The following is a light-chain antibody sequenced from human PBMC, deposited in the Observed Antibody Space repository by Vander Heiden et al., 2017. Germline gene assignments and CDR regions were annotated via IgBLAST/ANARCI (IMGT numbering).Light chain of an antibody. CDR1: SNDIGGYNY. V-gene: IGLV2-14*01. CDR2: DVS. J-gene: IGLJ3*02. CDR3: SSHTSSTTLKV. Sequence: QSALTQPASVSGSPGQSITISCTGTSNDIGGYNYLSWYQQYPGKAPKLMIYDVSNRPSGVSGRFSGSKSGNTAFLTISGLQAEDEADYYCSSHTSSTTLKVFGGGTKLTVL.